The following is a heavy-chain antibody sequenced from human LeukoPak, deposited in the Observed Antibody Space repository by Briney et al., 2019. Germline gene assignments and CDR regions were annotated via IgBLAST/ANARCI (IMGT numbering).Heavy chain of an antibody. J-gene: IGHJ4*02. Sequence: SETLSLTCTVSGASISPDYWGWIRQPPGKGLEWIGYIYYSGSTNYNPSLKSRVTISVDTSKNQFSLKLSSVTAADTAVYYCASFSYSSGWFDYWGQGTLVTVSS. CDR2: IYYSGST. CDR3: ASFSYSSGWFDY. V-gene: IGHV4-59*01. CDR1: GASISPDY. D-gene: IGHD6-19*01.